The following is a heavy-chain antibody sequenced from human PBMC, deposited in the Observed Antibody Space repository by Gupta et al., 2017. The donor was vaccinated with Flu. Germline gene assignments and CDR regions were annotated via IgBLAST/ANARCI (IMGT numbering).Heavy chain of an antibody. D-gene: IGHD3-3*01. Sequence: QVQLVQSGAEVKKPGASVTVSCRASGYTFSGSYIQWVRQAPGPGLEWLGLLNPSGGSTSYAQKFQGRVTMTSDTSTRTVYMELSSLTSEDTAVYYCAREFGVDGPIGDHYNFWNGYFDYWGQGTLVTVSS. CDR1: GYTFSGSY. CDR2: LNPSGGST. V-gene: IGHV1-46*01. CDR3: AREFGVDGPIGDHYNFWNGYFDY. J-gene: IGHJ4*02.